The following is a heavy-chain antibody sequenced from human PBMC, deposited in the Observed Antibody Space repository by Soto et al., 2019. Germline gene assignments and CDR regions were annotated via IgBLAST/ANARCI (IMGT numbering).Heavy chain of an antibody. CDR2: ISSSGSTI. Sequence: EVQLVESGGGLVQPGGSLRLSCAASGFAFSSYEMKWVRQAPGKGLEWVSYISSSGSTIYYADYVKGRFTISRDNAKNSLYLQMNSLRAEDTAVYYCARGRDYGMDVWGQGTTVTVSS. CDR1: GFAFSSYE. CDR3: ARGRDYGMDV. J-gene: IGHJ6*02. V-gene: IGHV3-48*03.